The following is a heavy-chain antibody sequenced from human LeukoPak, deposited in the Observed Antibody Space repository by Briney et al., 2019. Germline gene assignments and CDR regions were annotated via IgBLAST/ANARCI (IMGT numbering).Heavy chain of an antibody. Sequence: GGSLRLSCAASGFTFSSYAMSWVRQAPGKGLEWVSAISGRCGSTYYADSVKGRFTISRDNSKNTLYLQMNSLRAEDTAVYYCAKVGEPYGSGSYYVDYWGQGTLVTVSS. V-gene: IGHV3-23*01. CDR1: GFTFSSYA. D-gene: IGHD3-10*01. CDR2: ISGRCGST. J-gene: IGHJ4*02. CDR3: AKVGEPYGSGSYYVDY.